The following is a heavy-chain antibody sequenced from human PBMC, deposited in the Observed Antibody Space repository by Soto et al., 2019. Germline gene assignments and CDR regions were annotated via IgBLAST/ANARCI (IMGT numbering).Heavy chain of an antibody. CDR2: ISGRGGST. J-gene: IGHJ4*02. V-gene: IGHV3-23*01. D-gene: IGHD3-10*01. CDR1: GFTFSSYA. Sequence: GGSLRLSCAASGFTFSSYAMSWVRQAKGKGLEWVSAISGRGGSTYYADSVKGRFTISRDNSKNTLYLQMNSLRAKDSSVYYCAKDRGMGRYYIFAYWGQGTLVTVSS. CDR3: AKDRGMGRYYIFAY.